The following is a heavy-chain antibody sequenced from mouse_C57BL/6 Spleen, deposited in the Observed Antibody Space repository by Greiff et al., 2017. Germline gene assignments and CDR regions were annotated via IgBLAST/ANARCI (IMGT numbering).Heavy chain of an antibody. CDR1: GYAFSSYW. CDR2: IYPGDGDT. J-gene: IGHJ4*01. Sequence: VKLMESGAELVKPGASVKISCKASGYAFSSYWMNWVKQRPGKGLEWIGQIYPGDGDTNYNGKFKGKATLTADKSSSTAYMQLSSLTSEDSAVYFCAREDYGNYDAMDYWGQGTSVTVSS. CDR3: AREDYGNYDAMDY. D-gene: IGHD2-1*01. V-gene: IGHV1-80*01.